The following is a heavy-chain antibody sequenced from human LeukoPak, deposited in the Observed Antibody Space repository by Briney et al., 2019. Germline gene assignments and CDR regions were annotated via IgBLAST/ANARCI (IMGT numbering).Heavy chain of an antibody. J-gene: IGHJ3*02. CDR1: GFTFSSHN. CDR3: ARDNSFSGCSYGMGGAFDI. Sequence: GGSLRLSCVASGFTFSSHNMNWVRQAPGKGLEWVSYISSSYNTIYYRDSVQGRFIISRDNAKNSLSLQMNSLRAEDTAVYYCARDNSFSGCSYGMGGAFDIWGQGTMVTVSS. CDR2: ISSSYNTI. D-gene: IGHD5-18*01. V-gene: IGHV3-48*04.